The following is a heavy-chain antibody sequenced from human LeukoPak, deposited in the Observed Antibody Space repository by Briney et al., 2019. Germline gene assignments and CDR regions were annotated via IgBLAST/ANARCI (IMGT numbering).Heavy chain of an antibody. CDR3: ARVKLEPYYYYYYTDV. Sequence: ASVKVSCKASGYTFTGYYMHWVRQAPGQGLEWMGWINPNSGGTNYAQKFQGRVTMTRDTSISTAYMELSRLRSDDTAVYYCARVKLEPYYYYYYTDVWGKGTTVTVSS. J-gene: IGHJ6*03. CDR1: GYTFTGYY. CDR2: INPNSGGT. V-gene: IGHV1-2*02. D-gene: IGHD1-1*01.